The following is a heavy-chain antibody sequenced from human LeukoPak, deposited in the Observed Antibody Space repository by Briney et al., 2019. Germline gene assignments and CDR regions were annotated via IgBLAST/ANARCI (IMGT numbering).Heavy chain of an antibody. D-gene: IGHD2-2*01. CDR1: GFTFSSYW. Sequence: GGCLRLSCAASGFTFSSYWMSWVRQAPGKGLEWVANIKRAGSEEYYVDSVKGRFTISRDNAKNSLYLQMNSLRAEDTAVYYCARDTAYCSSTSCPSIDAFDIWGQGTMVTVSS. CDR2: IKRAGSEE. J-gene: IGHJ3*02. V-gene: IGHV3-7*01. CDR3: ARDTAYCSSTSCPSIDAFDI.